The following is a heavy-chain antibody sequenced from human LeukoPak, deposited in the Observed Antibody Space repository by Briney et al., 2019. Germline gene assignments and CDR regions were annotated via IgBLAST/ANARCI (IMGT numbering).Heavy chain of an antibody. CDR3: AKDIGAVAGYAFDI. CDR2: IRSDGGTI. J-gene: IGHJ3*02. Sequence: GGSLRLSCAASGFTFSNHWMHWVRQTPGKGLVWVSRIRSDGGTIDYADSVRGRFTISRDNAKNTLSLQMNSLRAEDTALYYCAKDIGAVAGYAFDIWGQGTMVTVSS. V-gene: IGHV3-74*01. D-gene: IGHD6-19*01. CDR1: GFTFSNHW.